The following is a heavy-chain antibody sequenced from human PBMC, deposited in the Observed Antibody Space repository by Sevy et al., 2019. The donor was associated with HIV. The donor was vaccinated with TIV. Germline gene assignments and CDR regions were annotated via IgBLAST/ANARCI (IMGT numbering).Heavy chain of an antibody. V-gene: IGHV1-24*01. CDR1: GYTLTELS. CDR3: ATGLLIFGKGYYYYGMDV. CDR2: FDPEDGET. Sequence: ASVKVSCKVSGYTLTELSMHWVRQAPGKGLEWMGGFDPEDGETIYAQKFQGRVTMTEDTSTDTAYMELCSLRSEDMAVYYCATGLLIFGKGYYYYGMDVWGQGTTVTVSS. J-gene: IGHJ6*02. D-gene: IGHD3-3*01.